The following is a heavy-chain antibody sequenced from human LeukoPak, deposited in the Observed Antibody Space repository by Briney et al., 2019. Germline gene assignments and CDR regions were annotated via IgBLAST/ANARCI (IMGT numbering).Heavy chain of an antibody. CDR1: GYTFSRYG. CDR3: GRDWDWHVQF. J-gene: IGHJ4*02. Sequence: ASVKVSCKTSGYTFSRYGFSWVRQAPGQGLEWIGWIGVFNGNRNYAKSVQGRITLTADTSTNTTYMELRSLTSDDTAVYFCGRDWDWHVQFWGQGTLITVSS. D-gene: IGHD1-26*01. CDR2: IGVFNGNR. V-gene: IGHV1-18*01.